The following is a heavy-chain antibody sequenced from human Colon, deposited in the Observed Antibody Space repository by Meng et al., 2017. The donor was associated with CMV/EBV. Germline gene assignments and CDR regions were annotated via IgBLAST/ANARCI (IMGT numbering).Heavy chain of an antibody. Sequence: VQSKTKVKKPGDSLTASCTASGNTLSTYVISWVRRAPGQGLEWMGWISANNGNTNYGKKFQGRVTMTTDTSTNPAYMELRSLRSDDTVVYYCATGGSPFFNPWGQGTLVTVSS. D-gene: IGHD3-10*01. J-gene: IGHJ5*02. CDR1: GNTLSTYV. CDR3: ATGGSPFFNP. CDR2: ISANNGNT. V-gene: IGHV1-18*01.